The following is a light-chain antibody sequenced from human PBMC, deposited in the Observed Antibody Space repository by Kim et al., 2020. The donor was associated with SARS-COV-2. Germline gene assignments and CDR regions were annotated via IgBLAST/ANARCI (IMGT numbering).Light chain of an antibody. V-gene: IGLV6-57*01. Sequence: GNAVIIICVLSSCRSAIGLVHWFQQRPGSSPTTVFYEDHIRPSGVPDRFSGFVDTSSNSASLTISGLMADDEAFYYCQSYDDNSWVFGGGTQLTVL. CDR3: QSYDDNSWV. J-gene: IGLJ3*02. CDR2: EDH. CDR1: SCRSAIGL.